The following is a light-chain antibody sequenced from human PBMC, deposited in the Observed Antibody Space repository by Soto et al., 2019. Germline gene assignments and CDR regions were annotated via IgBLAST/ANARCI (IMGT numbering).Light chain of an antibody. CDR1: QSVLSSSNNKNC. Sequence: DIVMTQSPDSLAVSLGESATINCKSSQSVLSSSNNKNCLAWYQQKSGQPPKLLIYWASTRSSGVPDRFSGSGAGIDFTLTINSLHSEDVAAYYCQHYYTMPWTFGQGTRVETK. CDR2: WAS. J-gene: IGKJ1*01. CDR3: QHYYTMPWT. V-gene: IGKV4-1*01.